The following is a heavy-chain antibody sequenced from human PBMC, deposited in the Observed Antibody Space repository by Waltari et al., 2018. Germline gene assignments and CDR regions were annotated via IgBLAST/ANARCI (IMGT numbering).Heavy chain of an antibody. CDR3: ARDRDIVVVVAATKGYYYGMDV. D-gene: IGHD2-15*01. J-gene: IGHJ6*02. CDR1: GGTFSSYA. V-gene: IGHV1-69*01. CDR2: IIPSFGTA. Sequence: QVQLVQSGAEVKKPGSSVKVSCKASGGTFSSYAISWVRQAPGQGLEWMGGIIPSFGTANDAQKFQGRVTITADESTSTAYMELSSLRSEDTAVYYCARDRDIVVVVAATKGYYYGMDVWGQGTTVTVSS.